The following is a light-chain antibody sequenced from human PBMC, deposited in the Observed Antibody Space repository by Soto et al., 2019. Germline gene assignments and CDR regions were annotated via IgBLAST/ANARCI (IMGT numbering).Light chain of an antibody. CDR3: SSYTSSSTNWV. J-gene: IGLJ3*02. CDR2: DVS. V-gene: IGLV2-14*01. CDR1: SSDVGGYNY. Sequence: QSALTQPASVSGSPGQSITISCTGTSSDVGGYNYVSWYQQHPGKAPKLMIYDVSNRPSGVSNRFSGSKSGNTASLTISGPQAEDEADYYCSSYTSSSTNWVFGGGTKLTAL.